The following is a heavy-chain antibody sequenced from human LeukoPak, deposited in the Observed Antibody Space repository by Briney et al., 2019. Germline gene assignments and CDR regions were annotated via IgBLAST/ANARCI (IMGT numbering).Heavy chain of an antibody. Sequence: GASVKVSCKASGYTFTSYGISWVRQAPGQGLEWMGWINPNSGGTNYAQKFQGRVTMTRDTSISTAYMELSRLRSDDTAVYYCAGDGSTSGFDAFDIWGQGTMVTVSS. V-gene: IGHV1-2*02. CDR2: INPNSGGT. D-gene: IGHD2-2*01. CDR3: AGDGSTSGFDAFDI. J-gene: IGHJ3*02. CDR1: GYTFTSYG.